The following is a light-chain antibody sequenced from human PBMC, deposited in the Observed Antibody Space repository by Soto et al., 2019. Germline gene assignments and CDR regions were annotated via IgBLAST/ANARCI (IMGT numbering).Light chain of an antibody. Sequence: QSVLTQPASVSGSPGQSITISCTGTSTDVGRYNYVSWYQQHPGKAPKLMVYDVSNRPSWVSNRFSGSKSGITASLTISGLQADFDADYYCTSYTSDSTYVFGTGTNVTV. CDR2: DVS. CDR1: STDVGRYNY. V-gene: IGLV2-14*01. J-gene: IGLJ1*01. CDR3: TSYTSDSTYV.